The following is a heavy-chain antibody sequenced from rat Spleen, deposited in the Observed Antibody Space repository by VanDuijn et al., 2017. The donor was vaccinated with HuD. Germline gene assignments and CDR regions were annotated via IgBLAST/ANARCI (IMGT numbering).Heavy chain of an antibody. J-gene: IGHJ2*01. CDR1: GFSLTSYG. D-gene: IGHD1-4*01. Sequence: VQLKESGPGLVQPSQTLSLTCTVSGFSLTSYGVSWVRQPPGKGLEWMGYINNAGTTNYNPSLKSRISITRDTSKNQFFLQVNSVTTEDTATYYCARSYGITPFDYWGQGVMVTVSS. CDR3: ARSYGITPFDY. CDR2: INNAGTT. V-gene: IGHV3-3*01.